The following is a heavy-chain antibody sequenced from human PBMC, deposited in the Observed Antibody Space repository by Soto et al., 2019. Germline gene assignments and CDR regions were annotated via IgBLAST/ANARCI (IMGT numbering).Heavy chain of an antibody. V-gene: IGHV4-59*01. CDR1: GGSISSYY. D-gene: IGHD6-19*01. CDR2: IYYSGST. Sequence: PSETLSLTCTVSGGSISSYYWSWIRQPPGKGLEWIGYIYYSGSTNYSPSLKSRVTISVDTSKNQFSLKLSSVTAADTAVYYCARDSSSGSFDYWGQGTLVTVSS. CDR3: ARDSSSGSFDY. J-gene: IGHJ4*02.